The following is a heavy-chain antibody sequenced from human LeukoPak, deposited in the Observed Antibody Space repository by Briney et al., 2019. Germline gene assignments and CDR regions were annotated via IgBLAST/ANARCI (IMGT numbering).Heavy chain of an antibody. J-gene: IGHJ4*02. D-gene: IGHD3-22*01. CDR1: GYTFTGYY. Sequence: ASVKVSCKTSGYTFTGYYMHWVRQAPGQGLEWMGWINPNSGGTNYAQKFQGRVTMTRDTSISTAYMELSRLRSDDTAVYYCARSTYYYDSSGKWGQGTLVTVSS. V-gene: IGHV1-2*02. CDR2: INPNSGGT. CDR3: ARSTYYYDSSGK.